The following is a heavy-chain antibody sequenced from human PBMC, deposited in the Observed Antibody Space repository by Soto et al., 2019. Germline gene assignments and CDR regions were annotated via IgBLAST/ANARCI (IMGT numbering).Heavy chain of an antibody. Sequence: TLSLTCTVSGGSIGSGAYYWSWFRLHPGEGLEWIGYIFDSGTTYYNPSLKSRATISVDTSKNQFSLKLSSVTAADTAVYYCARDSSGSSLFDSWGQVIRVTVS. D-gene: IGHD3-22*01. CDR2: IFDSGTT. V-gene: IGHV4-31*03. CDR3: ARDSSGSSLFDS. CDR1: GGSIGSGAYY. J-gene: IGHJ4*02.